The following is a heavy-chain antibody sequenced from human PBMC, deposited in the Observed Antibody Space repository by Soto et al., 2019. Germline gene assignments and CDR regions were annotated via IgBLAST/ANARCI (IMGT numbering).Heavy chain of an antibody. Sequence: QVQLVQSGAEVREPGASVKVSCKASGYSFTSLDINWVRQTAGQGLEWMGWMQPSTGRTGYAQKFQGRVTMTRDTSINTACMELTTLTSDDTAFYYCAGGVSAGVDYWGQGTLVTVSS. CDR3: AGGVSAGVDY. V-gene: IGHV1-8*01. D-gene: IGHD1-26*01. J-gene: IGHJ4*02. CDR1: GYSFTSLD. CDR2: MQPSTGRT.